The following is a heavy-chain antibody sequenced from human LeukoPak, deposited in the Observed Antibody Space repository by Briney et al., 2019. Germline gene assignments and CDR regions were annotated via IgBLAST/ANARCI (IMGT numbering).Heavy chain of an antibody. CDR1: GFTVGRNY. D-gene: IGHD2-15*01. CDR2: IYSDGAT. J-gene: IGHJ4*02. V-gene: IGHV3-66*01. Sequence: GGSLRLSCAASGFTVGRNYMTWVRQAPGKGLEWVSVIYSDGATYYTDSVKGRFTISRDNSKNTFYLQTNSLRTEDTAVYYCLSRVVGSSIDYWGQGSLVTVSS. CDR3: LSRVVGSSIDY.